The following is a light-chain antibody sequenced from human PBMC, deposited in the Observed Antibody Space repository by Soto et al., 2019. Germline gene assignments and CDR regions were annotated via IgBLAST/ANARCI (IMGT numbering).Light chain of an antibody. V-gene: IGKV3-15*01. CDR2: GAS. CDR3: LQYDNRPPST. Sequence: DTVMTQSPATLSVSPGESVTLSCRASQSISTNLAWYQQRPGQAPRLLIYGASRRATDIPARFSGSRSRIEFTLTISSLQPADFAVYYCLQYDNRPPSTFGQGTQLEIK. J-gene: IGKJ2*01. CDR1: QSISTN.